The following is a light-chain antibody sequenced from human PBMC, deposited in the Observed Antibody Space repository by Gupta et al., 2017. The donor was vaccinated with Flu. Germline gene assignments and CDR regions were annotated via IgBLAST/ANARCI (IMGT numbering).Light chain of an antibody. V-gene: IGLV1-44*01. CDR3: ATWDDGLGGSFV. Sequence: QSVLAQPPSASGTPGQRVTLSCSGSRSNIGSNIVNWYQQFPGTAPKLLIYSNNQRPSGVPDRFSGSKSDASASLAISGLQSEDEAEYYCATWDDGLGGSFVFGTGTKVTVL. CDR1: RSNIGSNI. CDR2: SNN. J-gene: IGLJ1*01.